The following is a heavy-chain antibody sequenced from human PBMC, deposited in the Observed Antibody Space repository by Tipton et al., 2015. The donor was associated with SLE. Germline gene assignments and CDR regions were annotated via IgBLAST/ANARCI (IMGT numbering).Heavy chain of an antibody. CDR1: GGTFSSYA. CDR2: IIPIFGTA. J-gene: IGHJ6*02. D-gene: IGHD3-22*01. V-gene: IGHV1-69*01. CDR3: ARGGDYYDSSGYLYYYYYGMDV. Sequence: QVQLVQSGAEEKKPGSSVKVSCKASGGTFSSYAISWVRQAPGQGLEWMGGIIPIFGTANYAQKFQGRVTITADESTSTAYMELSSLRSEDTAVYYCARGGDYYDSSGYLYYYYYGMDVWGQGTTVTVSS.